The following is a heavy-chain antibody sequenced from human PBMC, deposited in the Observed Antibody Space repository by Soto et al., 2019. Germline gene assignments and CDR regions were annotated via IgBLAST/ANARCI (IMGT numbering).Heavy chain of an antibody. D-gene: IGHD6-6*01. Sequence: QVQLQQWGAGLLKPSETLSLTCAVYGGSFSGYYWSWIRQPPGKGLEWIGEINHSGSTNYNPSLKSRVTISVDTSKNQFSLKLSSVTAADTAVYYCARGPAARPYYFDYWGQGTLVTVSS. CDR2: INHSGST. V-gene: IGHV4-34*01. CDR1: GGSFSGYY. J-gene: IGHJ4*02. CDR3: ARGPAARPYYFDY.